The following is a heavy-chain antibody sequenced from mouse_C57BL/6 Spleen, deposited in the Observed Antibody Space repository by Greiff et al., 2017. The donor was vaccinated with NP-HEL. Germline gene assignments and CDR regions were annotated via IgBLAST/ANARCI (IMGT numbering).Heavy chain of an antibody. CDR2: ISYDGSN. J-gene: IGHJ3*01. V-gene: IGHV3-6*01. CDR3: ARGTAQATWAY. CDR1: GYSITSGYY. Sequence: ESGPGLVKPSQSLSLTCSVTGYSITSGYYWNWIRQFPGNKLEWMGYISYDGSNNYNPSLKNRISITRDTSKNQFFLKLNSVTTEDTATYYCARGTAQATWAYWGQGTLVTVSA. D-gene: IGHD3-2*02.